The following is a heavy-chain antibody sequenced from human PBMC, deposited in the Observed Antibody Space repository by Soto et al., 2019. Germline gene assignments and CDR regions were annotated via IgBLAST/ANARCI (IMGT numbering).Heavy chain of an antibody. D-gene: IGHD1-26*01. CDR3: ARQHSGSYYFDY. V-gene: IGHV3-23*01. Sequence: SLRLSCAASGITFTKYAMAWVRQAPERGLEWVSGISGSGGGTYYADSVKGRFSISRDNAQNSLYLQINSLRAEDTAIYYCARQHSGSYYFDYWGQGTPVTVSS. CDR1: GITFTKYA. J-gene: IGHJ4*02. CDR2: ISGSGGGT.